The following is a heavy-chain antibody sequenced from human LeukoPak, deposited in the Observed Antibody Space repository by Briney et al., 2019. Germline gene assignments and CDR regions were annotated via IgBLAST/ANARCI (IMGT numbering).Heavy chain of an antibody. CDR1: GFTFSSYG. CDR3: ASTSGWYEPIDY. D-gene: IGHD6-19*01. Sequence: GGSLRLSCAASGFTFSSYGMHWGRQAPGKGLEWVEVIWYDGSNKYYADSVKGRFTISRDNSKNTLYLQMNSLRAEDTAVYYCASTSGWYEPIDYWGQGTLVTVSS. CDR2: IWYDGSNK. J-gene: IGHJ4*02. V-gene: IGHV3-33*01.